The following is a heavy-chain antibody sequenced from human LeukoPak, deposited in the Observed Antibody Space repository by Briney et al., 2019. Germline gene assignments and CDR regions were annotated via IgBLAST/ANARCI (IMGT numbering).Heavy chain of an antibody. CDR2: IIPILGIA. D-gene: IGHD3-22*01. CDR3: ARRKGHYYYDSSGYYNY. J-gene: IGHJ4*02. Sequence: SVKVSCKASGGTFSSYAISWVRQAPGQGLEWMGRIIPILGIANYAQKFQGRVTITADKSTSTAYMELSSLRSEDTAVYYCARRKGHYYYDSSGYYNYWGQGTLVTVSS. V-gene: IGHV1-69*04. CDR1: GGTFSSYA.